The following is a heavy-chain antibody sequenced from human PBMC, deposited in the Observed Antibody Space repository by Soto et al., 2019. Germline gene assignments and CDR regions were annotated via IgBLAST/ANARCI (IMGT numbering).Heavy chain of an antibody. CDR2: ISASGGTT. Sequence: EVQLLESGGGLIQPGGSLSLSCAASGFTFSYYAMTWVRQAPGKGLEWVSTISASGGTTYYADSVKGRFTISRDNSKNTLYLQMNRMRAEDTAVYYCAKRGIEVAGKYRWFDPWGQGTLVTVSS. J-gene: IGHJ5*02. D-gene: IGHD6-19*01. V-gene: IGHV3-23*01. CDR1: GFTFSYYA. CDR3: AKRGIEVAGKYRWFDP.